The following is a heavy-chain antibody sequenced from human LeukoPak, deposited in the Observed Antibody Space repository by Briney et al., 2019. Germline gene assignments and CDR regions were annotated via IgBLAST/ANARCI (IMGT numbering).Heavy chain of an antibody. CDR1: GYTFTSYG. D-gene: IGHD3-22*01. CDR2: ISAYNGNT. J-gene: IGHJ3*02. CDR3: ASTKKGNYYDSSGYYYDDAFDT. V-gene: IGHV1-18*01. Sequence: GASVKVSCKASGYTFTSYGISWVRQAPGQGLEWMGWISAYNGNTNYAQKLQGRVTMTTDTSTSTAYMELRSLRSDDTAVYYCASTKKGNYYDSSGYYYDDAFDTWGQGTMVTVSS.